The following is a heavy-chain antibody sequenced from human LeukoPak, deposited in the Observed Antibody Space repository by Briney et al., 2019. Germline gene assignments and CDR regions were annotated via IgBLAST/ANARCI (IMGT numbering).Heavy chain of an antibody. V-gene: IGHV3-74*01. J-gene: IGHJ6*02. Sequence: PGGSLRLSCAASGFTFSSYWMHWVRQAPGKGLVWVSRINSDGSSTSYADSVKGRFTISRDNAKNTLYLQMNSLRAEDTAVYYCARGFQGRVVWAPYYYYYGMDVWGQGTTVTVSS. D-gene: IGHD1-26*01. CDR2: INSDGSST. CDR1: GFTFSSYW. CDR3: ARGFQGRVVWAPYYYYYGMDV.